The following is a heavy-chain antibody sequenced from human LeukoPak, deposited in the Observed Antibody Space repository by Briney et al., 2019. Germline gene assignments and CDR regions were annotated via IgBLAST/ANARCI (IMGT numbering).Heavy chain of an antibody. J-gene: IGHJ6*03. CDR3: AKGMTRPTDYMDV. CDR1: GGSISSYY. V-gene: IGHV4-59*01. Sequence: PAETLSLTCTVSGGSISSYYWSWIRQPPGKGLEWIGYIYYSGSTNYNPSLKSRVTISVDTSKNQFSLKLSPVTAADTAVYYCAKGMTRPTDYMDVWGKGTTVTVSS. D-gene: IGHD1-26*01. CDR2: IYYSGST.